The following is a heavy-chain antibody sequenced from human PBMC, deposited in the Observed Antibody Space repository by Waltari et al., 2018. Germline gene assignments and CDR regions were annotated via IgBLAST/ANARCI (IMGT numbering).Heavy chain of an antibody. CDR1: GFTFSRFW. CDR2: IKQDGSEK. Sequence: EVQLVESGGGLVQPGGSLRLSCAASGFTFSRFWMRWVRQAPGKGLEWVANIKQDGSEKYYVDSVKGRFTISRDNAKNSLYLQMNSLRAEDTAVYYCARDLNYSPFDYWGQGTLVTVSS. CDR3: ARDLNYSPFDY. J-gene: IGHJ4*02. V-gene: IGHV3-7*01. D-gene: IGHD4-4*01.